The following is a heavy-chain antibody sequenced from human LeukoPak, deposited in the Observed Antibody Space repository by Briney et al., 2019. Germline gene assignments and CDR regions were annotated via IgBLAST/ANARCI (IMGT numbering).Heavy chain of an antibody. CDR3: ARDMVRGVLYYYYYMDV. Sequence: PSETLSLTCTVSGGSIKSHFWSWVRQPPGKRLEWIGYNPSLKSRVSISVDTSKNQFSLKLSSVTAADTALYYCARDMVRGVLYYYYYMDVWGKGTTVTISS. D-gene: IGHD3-10*01. V-gene: IGHV4-59*11. J-gene: IGHJ6*03. CDR1: GGSIKSHF.